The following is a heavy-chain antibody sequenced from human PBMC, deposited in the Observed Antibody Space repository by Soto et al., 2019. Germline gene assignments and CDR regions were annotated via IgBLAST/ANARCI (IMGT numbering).Heavy chain of an antibody. J-gene: IGHJ3*02. CDR3: VRDHKQRGAFDI. Sequence: QVQLVQSGAEVKKPGSSVKVSCKASGGTFSSYAISWVRQAPGQGLEWMGGIIPIFGTANYAQKFQGRVTITANKTTSTAYMELSSLRSEDTAVYYCVRDHKQRGAFDIWGQGTMVTVSS. D-gene: IGHD6-25*01. CDR1: GGTFSSYA. CDR2: IIPIFGTA. V-gene: IGHV1-69*06.